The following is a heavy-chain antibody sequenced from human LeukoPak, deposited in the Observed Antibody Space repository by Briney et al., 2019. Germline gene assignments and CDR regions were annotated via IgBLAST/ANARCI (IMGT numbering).Heavy chain of an antibody. V-gene: IGHV3-7*03. CDR2: IKEDGTET. J-gene: IGHJ4*02. CDR1: GFMFSSNW. Sequence: GGSLRLSCAASGFMFSSNWMSWVRLAPGKGLEWVANIKEDGTETYYVDSVRGRFTISRDNAKNSLYLQMNSLRVEDTAVYYCAKEGRSLQTYWGQGTLVTVSS. CDR3: AKEGRSLQTY. D-gene: IGHD5-24*01.